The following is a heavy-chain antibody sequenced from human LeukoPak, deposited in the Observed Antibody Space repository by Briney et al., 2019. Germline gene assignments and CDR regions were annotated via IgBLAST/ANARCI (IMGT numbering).Heavy chain of an antibody. J-gene: IGHJ5*02. D-gene: IGHD6-19*01. CDR2: IYYSGST. Sequence: SETLSLTRTVSGGSISSSSYYWGWIRQPPGKGLEWIGSIYYSGSTYYNPSLKSRVTISVDTSKNQFSLKLSSVTAADTAVYYCARLGFRGLGSGWNYNWFDPWGQGTLVTVSS. CDR3: ARLGFRGLGSGWNYNWFDP. V-gene: IGHV4-39*01. CDR1: GGSISSSSYY.